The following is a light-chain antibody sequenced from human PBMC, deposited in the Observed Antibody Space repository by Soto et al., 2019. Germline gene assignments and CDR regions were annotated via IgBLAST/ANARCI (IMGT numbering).Light chain of an antibody. Sequence: EIVLTQSPATLSLSPGERATLSCRASQSINKYLAWYQQKPGQAPRLLIYDTSNRATGIPARFSGSGSGTDFTLTIISLEPEDFAVYYCQERSNWPLLTFGAGTKVEIK. CDR1: QSINKY. CDR2: DTS. CDR3: QERSNWPLLT. J-gene: IGKJ4*01. V-gene: IGKV3-11*01.